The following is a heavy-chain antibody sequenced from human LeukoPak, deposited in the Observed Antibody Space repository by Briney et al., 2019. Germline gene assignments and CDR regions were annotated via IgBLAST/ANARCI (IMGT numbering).Heavy chain of an antibody. D-gene: IGHD3-22*01. V-gene: IGHV1-8*01. J-gene: IGHJ4*02. CDR3: ARLSQTPDYYSNGGYYYLGY. Sequence: ASVKVPCKASRYTFTSYDINWVREAAGQRLEWMGWMNPNTGRTGFAQKFQGRLTMTRDASISTAYMELSSLSSDDTAVYYCARLSQTPDYYSNGGYYYLGYWGQGTPVTVSS. CDR1: RYTFTSYD. CDR2: MNPNTGRT.